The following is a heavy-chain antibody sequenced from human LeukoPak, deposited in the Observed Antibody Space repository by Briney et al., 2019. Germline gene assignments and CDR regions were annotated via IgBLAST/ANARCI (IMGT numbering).Heavy chain of an antibody. CDR2: INPNSGGT. J-gene: IGHJ4*02. Sequence: GASVPVSYKASGYTFPGYYMHWVRQAPAQGLAWMGWINPNSGGTNYAQKFQGRVTMTGDTSISTAYMELSRLRSDDTGVYYCARVGPVAGAIDSWGQGTLVTVSS. CDR3: ARVGPVAGAIDS. D-gene: IGHD6-19*01. CDR1: GYTFPGYY. V-gene: IGHV1-2*02.